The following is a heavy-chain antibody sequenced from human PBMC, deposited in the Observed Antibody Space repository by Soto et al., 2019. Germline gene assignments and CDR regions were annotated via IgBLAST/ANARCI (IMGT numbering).Heavy chain of an antibody. Sequence: GGSLRLSCAASGFTFSTYAMTWVRQAPGKGLEWVSGISGSGASTYYADSVKADSVKGRFIISRDNSKNTLYLQMNSLRAEDTAVYYCAKTSLRYCNNSSCRRDFDYWGQGTLVTVSS. CDR1: GFTFSTYA. V-gene: IGHV3-23*01. CDR3: AKTSLRYCNNSSCRRDFDY. CDR2: ISGSGAST. J-gene: IGHJ4*02. D-gene: IGHD2-2*01.